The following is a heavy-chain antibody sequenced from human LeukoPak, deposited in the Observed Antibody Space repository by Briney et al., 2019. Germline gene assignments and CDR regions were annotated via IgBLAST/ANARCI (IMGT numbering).Heavy chain of an antibody. CDR3: ARHENGGKGYYFDL. CDR2: IYYSGST. D-gene: IGHD4-23*01. J-gene: IGHJ2*01. Sequence: PSETLSLTCTVSGGSISRYYWSWIRQPPGKGLEWIGYIYYSGSTNYNPSLKTRVTISVDTSKNQFSPNLTSVTAADTAVYYCARHENGGKGYYFDLWGRGTLVTVSS. CDR1: GGSISRYY. V-gene: IGHV4-59*08.